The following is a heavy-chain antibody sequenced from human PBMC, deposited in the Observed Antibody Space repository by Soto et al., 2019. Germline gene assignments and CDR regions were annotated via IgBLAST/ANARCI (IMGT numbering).Heavy chain of an antibody. D-gene: IGHD2-2*03. V-gene: IGHV3-23*01. CDR1: GFTFSSYA. J-gene: IGHJ6*03. CDR3: AKCGYCSSTSCYAEPGYYYYYMDV. Sequence: GGSLRLSCAASGFTFSSYAMSWVRQAPGKGLEWVSAISGSGGSTYYADSVKGRFTISRDNSKNTLYLQMNSLRAEDTAVYYCAKCGYCSSTSCYAEPGYYYYYMDVWGKGTTVTVSS. CDR2: ISGSGGST.